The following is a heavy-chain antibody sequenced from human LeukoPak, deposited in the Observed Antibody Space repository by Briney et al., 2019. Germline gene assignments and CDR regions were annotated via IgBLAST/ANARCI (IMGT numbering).Heavy chain of an antibody. Sequence: NSSETLSLTCTASGGSISSSSYYWGWIRQPPGKGLEWIGSIYYSGSTYYNPSLKSRVTISVDTSKNQFSLKLSSVTAADTAVYYCARDGVVPVRGFDYWGQGTLVTVSS. CDR3: ARDGVVPVRGFDY. D-gene: IGHD2-2*01. J-gene: IGHJ4*02. CDR1: GGSISSSSYY. CDR2: IYYSGST. V-gene: IGHV4-39*07.